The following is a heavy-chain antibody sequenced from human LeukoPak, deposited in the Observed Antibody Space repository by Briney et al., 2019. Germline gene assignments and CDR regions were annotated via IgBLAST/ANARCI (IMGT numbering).Heavy chain of an antibody. D-gene: IGHD5-18*01. V-gene: IGHV3-23*01. Sequence: AGGSPRLSCTASGFTFSSYAMSWVRQAPGKGLEWVSGIIGSGGSTYYADSVKGRFTISRDNSKNTLYLQMNSLRAEDTAVYYCAKERGTAMVRSYYMDVWGKGTTVTVSS. CDR2: IIGSGGST. CDR3: AKERGTAMVRSYYMDV. J-gene: IGHJ6*03. CDR1: GFTFSSYA.